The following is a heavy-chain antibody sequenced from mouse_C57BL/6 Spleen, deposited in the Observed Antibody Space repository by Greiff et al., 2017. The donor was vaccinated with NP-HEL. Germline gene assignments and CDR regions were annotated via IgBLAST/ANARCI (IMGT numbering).Heavy chain of an antibody. Sequence: EVQLQQSGPVLVKPGASVKMSCKASGYTFTDYYMNWVKQSHGKSLEWIGVINPYNGGTSYNQKFKGKATLTVDKSSSTAYMELNSLTSEDSAVYYCARGYYGSSQFAYWGQGTLVTVSA. CDR3: ARGYYGSSQFAY. D-gene: IGHD1-1*01. J-gene: IGHJ3*01. CDR1: GYTFTDYY. CDR2: INPYNGGT. V-gene: IGHV1-19*01.